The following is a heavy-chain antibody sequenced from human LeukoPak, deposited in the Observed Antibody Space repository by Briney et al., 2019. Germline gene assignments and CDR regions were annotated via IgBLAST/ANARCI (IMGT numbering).Heavy chain of an antibody. CDR1: GFTSSTYG. J-gene: IGHJ6*02. CDR3: ARVSCTGTNCKPYSYYDMDV. Sequence: GGSLRLSCAASGFTSSTYGMQWVRQAPGKGLEWVAVIWYDGSNKYYADSVKGRFTVSRDNSKNTLYLQMNSLRAEDTAVYYCARVSCTGTNCKPYSYYDMDVWGQGTTVTVSS. D-gene: IGHD2-8*02. V-gene: IGHV3-33*01. CDR2: IWYDGSNK.